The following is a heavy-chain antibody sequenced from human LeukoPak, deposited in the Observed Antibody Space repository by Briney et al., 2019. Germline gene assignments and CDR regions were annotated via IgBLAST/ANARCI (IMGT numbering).Heavy chain of an antibody. J-gene: IGHJ4*02. CDR2: INHRRST. D-gene: IGHD1-26*01. V-gene: IGHV4-34*01. CDR3: ARRPRNSGSHDGPSGLDY. Sequence: SETLSLTCAVYGGSFSGYYWSWIRQPPGKGLEWIGEINHRRSTNYNPSLRSRVTISVDTSKNQFSLKLSSVTAADTAMYYCARRPRNSGSHDGPSGLDYWGQGTLVAVSS. CDR1: GGSFSGYY.